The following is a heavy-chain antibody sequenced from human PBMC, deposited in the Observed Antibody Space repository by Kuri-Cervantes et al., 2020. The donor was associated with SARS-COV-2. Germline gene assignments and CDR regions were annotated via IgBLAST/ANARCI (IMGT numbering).Heavy chain of an antibody. V-gene: IGHV1-2*02. CDR3: ARDLDVIVVITPLGY. CDR2: FDPEDGET. J-gene: IGHJ4*02. CDR1: GYTFTGYY. Sequence: ASVKVSCKASGYTFTGYYMHWVRQAPGKGLEWMGGFDPEDGETIYAQKFQGRVTMTRDTSISTAYMELSRLRSDDTAVYYCARDLDVIVVITPLGYWGQGTLVTVSS. D-gene: IGHD3-22*01.